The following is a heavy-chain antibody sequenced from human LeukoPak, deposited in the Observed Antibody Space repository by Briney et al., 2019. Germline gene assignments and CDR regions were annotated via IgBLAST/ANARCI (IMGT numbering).Heavy chain of an antibody. CDR1: GGSVSSSSYY. CDR3: ARRRDYDILTGYYRDWYFDL. J-gene: IGHJ2*01. CDR2: IYYSGST. V-gene: IGHV4-39*01. D-gene: IGHD3-9*01. Sequence: SETLSLTCTVSGGSVSSSSYYWGWIRQPPGKGLVWIGSIYYSGSTYYNPSLKSRVTISVDTSKNQFSLKLSSVTAADTAVYYCARRRDYDILTGYYRDWYFDLWGRGTLVTVSS.